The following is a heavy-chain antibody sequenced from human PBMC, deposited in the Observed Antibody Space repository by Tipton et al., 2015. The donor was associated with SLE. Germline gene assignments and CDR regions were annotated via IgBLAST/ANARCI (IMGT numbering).Heavy chain of an antibody. Sequence: TLSLTCTVSGGSISSSSYYWGWIRQPPGKGLEWIGSIYYSGSTYYNPSLKSRVTISVDTSKNQFSLKLRSVTAADTAVYYCARDGIAAAGPAFDIWGQVTMVPVSS. CDR1: GGSISSSSYY. D-gene: IGHD6-13*01. V-gene: IGHV4-39*02. CDR2: IYYSGST. J-gene: IGHJ3*02. CDR3: ARDGIAAAGPAFDI.